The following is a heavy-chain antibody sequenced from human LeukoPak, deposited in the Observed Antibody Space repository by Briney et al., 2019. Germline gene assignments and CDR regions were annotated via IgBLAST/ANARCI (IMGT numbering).Heavy chain of an antibody. CDR3: ANSRGYGSGNL. D-gene: IGHD3-10*01. J-gene: IGHJ4*02. Sequence: GGSLRLSCAASGFTFSNYAMSWVRQAPGKGLEWISAVSGSGDRTYYAGSVKGRFTISRDNSKNIVYLRMNSLRAEDTAVYFCANSRGYGSGNLWGQGTLVTVSS. CDR2: VSGSGDRT. V-gene: IGHV3-23*01. CDR1: GFTFSNYA.